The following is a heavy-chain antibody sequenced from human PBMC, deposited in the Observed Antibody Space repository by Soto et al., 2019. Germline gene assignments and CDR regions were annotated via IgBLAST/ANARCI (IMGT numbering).Heavy chain of an antibody. CDR3: ARRFYSNYGSFDY. Sequence: GGSLRLSCAASGFTFSSYGMHWVRQAPGKGLEWVAVIWYDGSNKYYADSVKGRFTISRDNSKNTLYLQMNSLRAEDTAVYYCARRFYSNYGSFDYWGQGTTVTVSS. CDR1: GFTFSSYG. CDR2: IWYDGSNK. D-gene: IGHD4-4*01. V-gene: IGHV3-33*01. J-gene: IGHJ4*01.